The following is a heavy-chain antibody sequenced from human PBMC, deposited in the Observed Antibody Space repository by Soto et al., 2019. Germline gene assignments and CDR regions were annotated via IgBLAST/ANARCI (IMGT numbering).Heavy chain of an antibody. CDR1: GGSISGYY. J-gene: IGHJ3*02. CDR3: ARVAVDNAFDI. Sequence: SETLSLTCTVSGGSISGYYWSWIRQPPGKGLEWIGYIYYSGSTNYNPSLKSRVTISVDTSENQFSLKLSSVTAADTAVYYCARVAVDNAFDIWGQGTMVTVSS. V-gene: IGHV4-59*01. D-gene: IGHD6-19*01. CDR2: IYYSGST.